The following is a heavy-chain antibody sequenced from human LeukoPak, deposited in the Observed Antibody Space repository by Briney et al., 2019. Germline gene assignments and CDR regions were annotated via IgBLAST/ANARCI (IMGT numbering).Heavy chain of an antibody. J-gene: IGHJ4*02. Sequence: SETLSLTCAVYGGSFSGYYWSWIRQPPGKGLEWIGEINHSGSTNYNPSLKSRVTISVDTSKNQFSLKLSSVTAADTAVYYCARGETDHQQAPFDYWGQGTLVTVSS. CDR3: ARGETDHQQAPFDY. CDR1: GGSFSGYY. V-gene: IGHV4-34*01. CDR2: INHSGST.